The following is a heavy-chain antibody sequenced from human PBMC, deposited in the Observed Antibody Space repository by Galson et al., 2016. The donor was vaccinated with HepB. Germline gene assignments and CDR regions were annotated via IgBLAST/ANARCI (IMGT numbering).Heavy chain of an antibody. CDR2: ITWNSYEI. CDR1: GFIFDDYA. Sequence: SLRLSCAASGFIFDDYAFHWVRQAPGQGLEWVSSITWNSYEIGYADSVKGRFTISRDNAKNSLYLQLNSVRAEGTALYYCATDHTYDSSGFLHYWGQGTLVTVSS. CDR3: ATDHTYDSSGFLHY. J-gene: IGHJ4*02. V-gene: IGHV3-9*01. D-gene: IGHD3-22*01.